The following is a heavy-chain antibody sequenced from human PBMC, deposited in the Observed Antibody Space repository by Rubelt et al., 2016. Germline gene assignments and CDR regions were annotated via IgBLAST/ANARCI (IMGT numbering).Heavy chain of an antibody. V-gene: IGHV1-18*01. CDR3: ARDVGGNSVLYYFDD. Sequence: QVQLVQSGAEVKKPGASVKVSCKASGYTFTSYGISWVRQAPGQGLEWMGWISAYNGNTNYAQKLQGSVTMTTDTDTSKAYMELRSLRSDDTAVYYCARDVGGNSVLYYFDDWGQGTLVTVSS. D-gene: IGHD4-23*01. CDR1: GYTFTSYG. CDR2: ISAYNGNT. J-gene: IGHJ4*02.